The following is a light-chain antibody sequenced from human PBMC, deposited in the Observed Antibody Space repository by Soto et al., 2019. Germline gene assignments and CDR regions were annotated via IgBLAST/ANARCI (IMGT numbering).Light chain of an antibody. Sequence: DIQMTQSPSSLSASVGDRVTITCRASRTINNFLSWYQQKPGKPPKLLIYGASRLQSGVPSRFSGSGSGTDFFLTISDLQTEDVAFYFCQESSSTPYIFGQGTKLEVK. J-gene: IGKJ2*01. V-gene: IGKV1-39*01. CDR3: QESSSTPYI. CDR1: RTINNF. CDR2: GAS.